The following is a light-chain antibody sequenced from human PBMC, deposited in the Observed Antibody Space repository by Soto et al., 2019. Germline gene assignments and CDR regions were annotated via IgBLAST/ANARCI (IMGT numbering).Light chain of an antibody. CDR1: SSDVGGYNY. J-gene: IGLJ1*01. V-gene: IGLV2-14*01. CDR3: SSFTCAYTFV. CDR2: GVS. Sequence: QSALAQPASVSGSPGQSIAISCTGTSSDVGGYNYVSWYQQHPGKAPKLLISGVSIRPSGVSDRFSGSKSGNTASLTISGLQTEDEADYYCSSFTCAYTFVFGSGTKVTVL.